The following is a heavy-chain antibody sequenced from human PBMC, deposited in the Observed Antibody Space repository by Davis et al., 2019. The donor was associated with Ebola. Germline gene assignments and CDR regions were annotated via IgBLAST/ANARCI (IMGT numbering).Heavy chain of an antibody. V-gene: IGHV1-3*01. CDR2: INAGNGNT. CDR3: ARDFRASFPPPAAEDYGMDV. J-gene: IGHJ6*02. D-gene: IGHD3-10*01. CDR1: GYTFTSYA. Sequence: AASVKVSCKASGYTFTSYAMHWVRQAPGQRLEWMGWINAGNGNTKYSQKFQGRVTITRDTSASTAYMELSSLRSEDTAVYYCARDFRASFPPPAAEDYGMDVWGQGTTVTVSS.